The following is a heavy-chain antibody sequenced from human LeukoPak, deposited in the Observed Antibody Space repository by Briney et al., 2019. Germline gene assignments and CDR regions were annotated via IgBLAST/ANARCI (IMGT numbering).Heavy chain of an antibody. V-gene: IGHV3-23*01. CDR3: ATDSWRDY. J-gene: IGHJ4*02. CDR2: ISGSGGST. CDR1: GFTFSDYY. Sequence: GGSLRLSCAASGFTFSDYYMSWIRQAPGKGLEWVSAISGSGGSTYYADSVKGRFTISRDNSKNTLYLQMNSLRAEDTAVYYCATDSWRDYWGQGTLVTVSS. D-gene: IGHD6-13*01.